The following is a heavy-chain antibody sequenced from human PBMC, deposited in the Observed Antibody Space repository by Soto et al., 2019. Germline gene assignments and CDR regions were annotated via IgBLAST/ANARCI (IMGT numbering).Heavy chain of an antibody. J-gene: IGHJ5*02. V-gene: IGHV1-69*06. D-gene: IGHD2-2*02. CDR1: GGTFSSYA. CDR2: IIPIFGTA. CDR3: ARGSVRYCSSTSCYIWLDP. Sequence: SVKVSCKASGGTFSSYAISWVRQAPGQGLEWMGGIIPIFGTANYAQKFQGRVTITADKSTSTAYMELSSLRSEDTAVYYCARGSVRYCSSTSCYIWLDPWGQGPLVTVYS.